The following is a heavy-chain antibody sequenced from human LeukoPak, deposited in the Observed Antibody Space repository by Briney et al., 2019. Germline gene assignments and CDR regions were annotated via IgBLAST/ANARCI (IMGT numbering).Heavy chain of an antibody. D-gene: IGHD6-19*01. Sequence: GGSLRLSCAASRFTFSNYTMNWVRQAPGKGLEWVSSISSTGSTKYNADSVKGRFTISRDNAKSSLYLQLNSLRAEDTALYYCARVRGSAWYIDYWGQGTLVTVSS. CDR1: RFTFSNYT. V-gene: IGHV3-21*06. J-gene: IGHJ4*02. CDR3: ARVRGSAWYIDY. CDR2: ISSTGSTK.